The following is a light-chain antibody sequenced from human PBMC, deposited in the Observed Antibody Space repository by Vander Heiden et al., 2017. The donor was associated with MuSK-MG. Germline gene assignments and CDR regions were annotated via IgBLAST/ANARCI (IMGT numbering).Light chain of an antibody. CDR3: QQHNNWPPWT. CDR1: QRVSSN. CDR2: GAS. Sequence: EIVMTQSPAPPSVSPGERATLSCRASQRVSSNLAWYQQKPGQAPRILIYGASTRATGIPARFSGSGSGTEFTLTISSLQSEDFAVYYCQQHNNWPPWTFGQGTKVEIK. J-gene: IGKJ1*01. V-gene: IGKV3-15*01.